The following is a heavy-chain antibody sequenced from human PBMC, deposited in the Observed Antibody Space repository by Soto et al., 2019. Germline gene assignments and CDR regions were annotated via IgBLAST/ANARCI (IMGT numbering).Heavy chain of an antibody. D-gene: IGHD2-15*01. J-gene: IGHJ5*01. CDR1: GGSVSSGRYY. CDR3: VRTPTSPRRFDS. Sequence: PSETLSLTCTVSGGSVSSGRYYWSWIRQPPGKGLEWIGYIYYSGLTNYSPSLKSRVAISIDTSKNQFSLILSSVTAAGTAVYYCVRTPTSPRRFDSWGQGTLVTVSS. V-gene: IGHV4-61*01. CDR2: IYYSGLT.